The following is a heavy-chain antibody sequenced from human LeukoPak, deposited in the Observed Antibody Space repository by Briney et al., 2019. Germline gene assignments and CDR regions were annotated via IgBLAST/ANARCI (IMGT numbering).Heavy chain of an antibody. CDR2: INPGGGTT. CDR1: GYTFTSYY. V-gene: IGHV1-46*01. J-gene: IGHJ4*02. D-gene: IGHD1-14*01. Sequence: ASVKVSCKASGYTFTSYYIYWVRQAPGQGLEYMGIINPGGGTTGYAQRFQGRFTMTRDMSTGTVYMELSSLRSEDTAVYYCARDRLIVAYNPTNGVFDYWGQGTLVTVSS. CDR3: ARDRLIVAYNPTNGVFDY.